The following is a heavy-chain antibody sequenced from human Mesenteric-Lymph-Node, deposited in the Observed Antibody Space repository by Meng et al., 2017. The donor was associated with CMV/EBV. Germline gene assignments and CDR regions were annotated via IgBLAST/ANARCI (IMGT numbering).Heavy chain of an antibody. Sequence: GYYWSWIRQPPGKGLERIGENNHSGSTNYNPSLKSRVTISVDTSKNQFSLKLSSVTAADTAVYYCARRSSDRRGYSSSWYFLGYFDYWGQGTLVTVSS. CDR2: NNHSGST. CDR3: ARRSSDRRGYSSSWYFLGYFDY. CDR1: GYY. V-gene: IGHV4-34*01. J-gene: IGHJ4*02. D-gene: IGHD6-13*01.